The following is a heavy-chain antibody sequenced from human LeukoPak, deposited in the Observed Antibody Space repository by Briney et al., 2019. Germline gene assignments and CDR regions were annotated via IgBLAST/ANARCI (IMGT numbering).Heavy chain of an antibody. J-gene: IGHJ4*01. Sequence: GGSLRLACAASGFIFSGSVMHWVRQAPGMGLEWVAIISYDGTNENYGDSVKGRFTISRDNSKSTLYLHMNSLRHDDTAVYYCAKDSGGSVLEDWGHGSLVIVSS. CDR2: ISYDGTNE. CDR3: AKDSGGSVLED. D-gene: IGHD2-15*01. CDR1: GFIFSGSV. V-gene: IGHV3-30*18.